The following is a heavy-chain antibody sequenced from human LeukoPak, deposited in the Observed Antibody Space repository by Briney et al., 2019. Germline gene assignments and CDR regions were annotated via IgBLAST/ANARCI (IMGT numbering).Heavy chain of an antibody. J-gene: IGHJ5*02. V-gene: IGHV1-46*01. D-gene: IGHD2-2*01. CDR1: GYTFTSYY. CDR2: IIPSGGST. CDR3: ARVGVVPAPMWAWFDP. Sequence: ASVKVSCKASGYTFTSYYMHWVRQAPGQGLEWMGIIIPSGGSTSYAQKFQGRVTMTRDTSTSTVYMELSSLRSEDTAVYYCARVGVVPAPMWAWFDPWGQGTLVTVSS.